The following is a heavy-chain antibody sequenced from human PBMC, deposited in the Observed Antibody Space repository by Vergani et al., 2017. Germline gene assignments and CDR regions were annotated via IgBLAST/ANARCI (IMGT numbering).Heavy chain of an antibody. J-gene: IGHJ4*02. V-gene: IGHV4-39*01. D-gene: IGHD6-13*01. CDR1: GGSISSSSYY. Sequence: QLQLQESGPGLVKPSETLSLTCTVSGGSISSSSYYWGWIRQPPGKGLEWIGSIYYSGSTYYNLSLKSRVTISVDTSKNQFSLKLSSVTAADTAVYYCARRGIAAPIDYWGQGTLVTVSS. CDR3: ARRGIAAPIDY. CDR2: IYYSGST.